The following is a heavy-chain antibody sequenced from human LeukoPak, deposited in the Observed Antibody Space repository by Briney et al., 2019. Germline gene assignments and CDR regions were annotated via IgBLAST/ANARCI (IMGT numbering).Heavy chain of an antibody. CDR1: GFTFSNYA. CDR3: ANDDYYDSSGQLDAFDI. J-gene: IGHJ3*02. V-gene: IGHV3-23*01. D-gene: IGHD3-22*01. CDR2: ISGGASST. Sequence: GGSLRLSCAASGFTFSNYAMSWVRQAPGKGLEWVSAISGGASSTYHADSVKGRFIISRDNSKNTLYLQMNSLRVEDTAVYYCANDDYYDSSGQLDAFDIWGQGTMVTVSS.